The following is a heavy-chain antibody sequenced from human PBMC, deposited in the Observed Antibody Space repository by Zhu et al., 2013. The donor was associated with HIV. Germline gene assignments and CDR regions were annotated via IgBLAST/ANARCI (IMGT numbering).Heavy chain of an antibody. CDR2: IIPIIGTP. CDR1: GDTFSMYA. D-gene: IGHD2-15*01. Sequence: QVQLVQSGSEVKKPGSSVKVSCRPSGDTFSMYAISWVRQAPGQGLEWLGGIIPIIGTPNYAQKFQGRVTITADEPRSIGYMELSSLKSDDTAVYYCATMRYCSDGNCHRYRYSYYAMDIWGQGATVTVSS. CDR3: ATMRYCSDGNCHRYRYSYYAMDI. V-gene: IGHV1-69*01. J-gene: IGHJ6*02.